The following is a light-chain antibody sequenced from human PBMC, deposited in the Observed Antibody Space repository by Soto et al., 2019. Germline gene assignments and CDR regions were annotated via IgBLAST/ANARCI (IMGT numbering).Light chain of an antibody. CDR2: DAS. V-gene: IGKV3-11*01. CDR1: QSVDSNY. CDR3: QQRSNWPSWT. Sequence: EIVLTQSPGTLSLSPGARATLSCRASQSVDSNYLAWYQHKPGQAPRLLIYDASNRATGIPARFSGSGSGTDFTLTISSLEPEDFAFYYFQQRSNWPSWTYGQGTKV. J-gene: IGKJ1*01.